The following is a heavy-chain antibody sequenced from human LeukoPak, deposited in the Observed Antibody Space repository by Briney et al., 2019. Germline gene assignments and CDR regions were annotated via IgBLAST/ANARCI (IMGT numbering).Heavy chain of an antibody. D-gene: IGHD2-2*01. J-gene: IGHJ1*01. CDR2: INHSGST. V-gene: IGHV4-34*01. CDR3: ARTLGYCSSTSCYFAEYFQH. Sequence: PSETLSLTCAVYGGSFSGYYWSWIRQPPGKGLEWIGEINHSGSTNYNPSLKSRVTISVDTSKNQFSLKLSSVTAADRAVYYCARTLGYCSSTSCYFAEYFQHWGQGTLVTVSS. CDR1: GGSFSGYY.